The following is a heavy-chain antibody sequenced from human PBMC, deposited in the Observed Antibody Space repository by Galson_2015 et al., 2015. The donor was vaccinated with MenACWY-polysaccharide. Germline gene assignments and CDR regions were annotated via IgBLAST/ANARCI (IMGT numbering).Heavy chain of an antibody. J-gene: IGHJ4*02. CDR3: ARDGWRSGWFADY. CDR1: GFSFSDYY. V-gene: IGHV3-11*01. D-gene: IGHD6-19*01. CDR2: ISTSGSAI. Sequence: SLRLSCAASGFSFSDYYMSWIRQAPGKGLEWVSYISTSGSAISYADSVKGRFAISWDNAKNSLYLQMNSLRAEDTAVYYCARDGWRSGWFADYWGRGTLVTVSS.